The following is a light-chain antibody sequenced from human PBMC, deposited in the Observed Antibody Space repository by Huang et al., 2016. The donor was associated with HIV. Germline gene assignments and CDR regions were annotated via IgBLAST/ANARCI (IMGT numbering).Light chain of an antibody. CDR2: WSS. V-gene: IGKV4-1*01. J-gene: IGKJ4*01. Sequence: DIVLTQSPDSLTVSLGERATVRCKSSHSLLHSDNKNYLAWYQLKTGQSPKLLIYWSSTRESGVPDRFSGDGSGSNYTLTINILQAEDVAIYYCQQFFTTPLTFGGGTKVEI. CDR1: HSLLHSDNKNY. CDR3: QQFFTTPLT.